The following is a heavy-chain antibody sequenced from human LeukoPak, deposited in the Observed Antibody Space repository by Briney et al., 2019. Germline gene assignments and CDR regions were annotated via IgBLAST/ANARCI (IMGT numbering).Heavy chain of an antibody. J-gene: IGHJ5*02. Sequence: SETLSLTCTFSAYSIGSVYYWGYIRQPPGKPLEWIGSVSHTGSTSYNPSLLSRVTISLDTSKNQFSLRLTSVTAADSAFYYCARAHYDFLTGGWFDPWGQGTLVSVSS. CDR2: VSHTGST. CDR1: AYSIGSVYY. V-gene: IGHV4-38-2*02. D-gene: IGHD3-9*01. CDR3: ARAHYDFLTGGWFDP.